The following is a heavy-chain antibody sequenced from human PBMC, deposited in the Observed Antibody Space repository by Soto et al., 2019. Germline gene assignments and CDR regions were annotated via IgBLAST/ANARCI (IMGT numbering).Heavy chain of an antibody. D-gene: IGHD6-6*01. Sequence: QVQLVESGGGVVQPGRSLRLSCAASGFTLSSYGMHWVRQAPGKGLEWVAVIWYDGNNQYYGDSVKGRFTISRDNSKNTLFLQMDSLTAEDTSVYYCAREGFNYSSSSGSRRAFDIWGQGTMVTVSS. CDR3: AREGFNYSSSSGSRRAFDI. CDR1: GFTLSSYG. CDR2: IWYDGNNQ. J-gene: IGHJ3*02. V-gene: IGHV3-33*01.